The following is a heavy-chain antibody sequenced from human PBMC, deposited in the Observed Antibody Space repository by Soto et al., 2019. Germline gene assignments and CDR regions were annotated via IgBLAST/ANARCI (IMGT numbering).Heavy chain of an antibody. D-gene: IGHD3-3*01. CDR1: GFTFDDYA. CDR3: AKDRNSNAVLDYFDY. V-gene: IGHV3-23*04. J-gene: IGHJ4*02. CDR2: VSASGATT. Sequence: EVQLVESGGGLVQPGRSLRLSCAASGFTFDDYAMHWVRQAPGKGLEWVSSVSASGATTNYADSVKGRFTVSRDNFKNTLYLQINSLRADDTAVYYCAKDRNSNAVLDYFDYWGQGTLVTVSS.